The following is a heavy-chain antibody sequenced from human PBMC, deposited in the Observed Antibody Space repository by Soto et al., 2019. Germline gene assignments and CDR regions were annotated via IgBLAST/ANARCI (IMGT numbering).Heavy chain of an antibody. CDR3: ARNNHYDYANYYYYYGMDV. D-gene: IGHD5-12*01. Sequence: GGSLRLSYAASGFTFSSYWMSWVRQAPGKGLEWVANIKQDGSEKYYVDSVKGRFTISRDNAKNSLYLQMNSLRAEDTAVYYCARNNHYDYANYYYYYGMDVWGQGTTVTVSS. CDR2: IKQDGSEK. J-gene: IGHJ6*02. CDR1: GFTFSSYW. V-gene: IGHV3-7*05.